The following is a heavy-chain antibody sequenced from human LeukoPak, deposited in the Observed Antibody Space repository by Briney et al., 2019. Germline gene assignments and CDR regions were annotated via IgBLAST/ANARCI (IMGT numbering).Heavy chain of an antibody. Sequence: ASGTLSLTCAVSGGSISSSNWWSWVRQPPGKGLEWIGEIYYSGSTNYNPSLKSRVTISVDKSKNQFSLKLISVTAADTAVYYCARNGMGNGYNHAAFDIWGQGTMVTVSS. CDR3: ARNGMGNGYNHAAFDI. CDR1: GGSISSSNW. CDR2: IYYSGST. V-gene: IGHV4-4*02. D-gene: IGHD5-24*01. J-gene: IGHJ3*02.